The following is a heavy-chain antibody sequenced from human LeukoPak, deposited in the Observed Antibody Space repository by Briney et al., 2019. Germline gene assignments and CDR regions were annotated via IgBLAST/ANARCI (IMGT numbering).Heavy chain of an antibody. CDR1: GFTFTTYW. D-gene: IGHD2/OR15-2a*01. Sequence: GGSLRLSCAASGFTFTTYWMSWVRQAPGKGLEWVANIKQDGTERYYVDSVKGRFTISRDNAKNTLHLQMNSLRVEDAAVYYCAREFYGIGFDYWGQGTLVTVSS. J-gene: IGHJ4*02. V-gene: IGHV3-7*01. CDR2: IKQDGTER. CDR3: AREFYGIGFDY.